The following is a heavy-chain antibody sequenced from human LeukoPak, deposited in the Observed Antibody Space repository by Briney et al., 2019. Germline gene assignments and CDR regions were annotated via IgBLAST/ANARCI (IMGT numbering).Heavy chain of an antibody. CDR3: ATSTKAAGPWGGMDV. CDR2: IDPSDSYS. V-gene: IGHV5-10-1*01. J-gene: IGHJ6*02. Sequence: GESLKISCKGSGYIFTTYWINRVRQMPGKGLEWMGRIDPSDSYSNYSPSFQGHVTISADISITTAYLRWSSLKASDTAMYYCATSTKAAGPWGGMDVWGQGTTVTVSS. D-gene: IGHD6-13*01. CDR1: GYIFTTYW.